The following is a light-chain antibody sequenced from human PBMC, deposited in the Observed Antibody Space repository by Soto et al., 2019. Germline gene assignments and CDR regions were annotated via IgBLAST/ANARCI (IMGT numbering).Light chain of an antibody. V-gene: IGLV1-40*01. CDR3: QSYDSSLTNYV. Sequence: QSVLTQPPSVSGAPGQRVFISCTGSRSNVGGGYDVHWYQHFTGRAPKLLISGTTNRPSGIPDRFSGSKSGTSASLAITGLQPEDEADYYCQSYDSSLTNYVFGTGTKVTVL. CDR2: GTT. J-gene: IGLJ1*01. CDR1: RSNVGGGYD.